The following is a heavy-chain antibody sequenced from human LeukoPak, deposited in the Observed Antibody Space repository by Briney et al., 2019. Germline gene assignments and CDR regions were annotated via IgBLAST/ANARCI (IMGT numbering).Heavy chain of an antibody. V-gene: IGHV1-2*02. D-gene: IGHD2-2*01. J-gene: IGHJ6*03. CDR3: ARVTGQVPAAIFIDYYYMDV. CDR2: INPNSGGT. CDR1: GYTFTCYY. Sequence: GASVKVSCKASGYTFTCYYMHWVRQAPGQGLEWMGWINPNSGGTNYAQKFQGRVTMTRDTSISTAYMELSRLRSDDTAVYYCARVTGQVPAAIFIDYYYMDVWGKGTTVTVSS.